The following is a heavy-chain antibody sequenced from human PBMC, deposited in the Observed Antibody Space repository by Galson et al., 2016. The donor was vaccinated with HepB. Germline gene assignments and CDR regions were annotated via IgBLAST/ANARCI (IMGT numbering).Heavy chain of an antibody. CDR2: TFYRSAWSTWSY. V-gene: IGHV6-1*01. CDR1: GDSVSSNSAA. D-gene: IGHD2-2*01. J-gene: IGHJ4*02. Sequence: CAISGDSVSSNSAAWNWIRQSPSRGLEWLGRTFYRSAWSTWSYDYAVSVKGRITINPDTSRNQFSLKMTSVTAADTAVYFCASMTNRVSAGWGESWGQGILVTVSP. CDR3: ASMTNRVSAGWGES.